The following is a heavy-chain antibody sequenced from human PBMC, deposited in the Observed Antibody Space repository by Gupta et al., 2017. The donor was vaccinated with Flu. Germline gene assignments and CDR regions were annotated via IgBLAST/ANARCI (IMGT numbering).Heavy chain of an antibody. V-gene: IGHV3-49*04. J-gene: IGHJ4*02. CDR1: GFAFGDYA. D-gene: IGHD1-7*01. Sequence: EVQLVDSGGGLVQPGRSLRLSCTASGFAFGDYAIIWVRQAPGKGLEWVGFIISKNYGGATEDAASVKGRFTVSRDDSKSIAYLQMNSLKTEDTAIYYCTRLYWNYARNYFDYWGQGTLVTVSS. CDR2: IISKNYGGAT. CDR3: TRLYWNYARNYFDY.